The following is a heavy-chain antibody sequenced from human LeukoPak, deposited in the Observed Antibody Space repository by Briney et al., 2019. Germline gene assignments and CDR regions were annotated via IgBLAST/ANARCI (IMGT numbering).Heavy chain of an antibody. CDR1: GGSISSYY. CDR2: IYTSGST. J-gene: IGHJ4*02. CDR3: ARQGSSSSNFDY. D-gene: IGHD6-6*01. V-gene: IGHV4-4*09. Sequence: PSETLSLTCTVSGGSISSYYWSWIRQPPGKGLEWIGYIYTSGSTNYNPSLKSRVTISVDTSKNQFSLKLSSVTAADTAVYYCARQGSSSSNFDYWGQGTLLTVSS.